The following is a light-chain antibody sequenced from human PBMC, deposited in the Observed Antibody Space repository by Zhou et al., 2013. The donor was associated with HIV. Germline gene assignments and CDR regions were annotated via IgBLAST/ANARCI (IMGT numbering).Light chain of an antibody. CDR2: DTS. J-gene: IGKJ1*01. CDR1: QSLSSY. CDR3: QQRTNWLGT. Sequence: EVVLTQSPATLSLSPGERATLSCRASQSLSSYLAWYQQKPGQAPRLLIHDTSYRAAGIPARFSGGGSETNFTLTITSLEPEDFAVYYCQQRTNWLGTFGQGTTVEVK. V-gene: IGKV3-11*01.